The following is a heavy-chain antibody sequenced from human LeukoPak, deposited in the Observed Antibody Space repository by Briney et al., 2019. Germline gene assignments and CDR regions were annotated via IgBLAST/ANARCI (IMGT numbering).Heavy chain of an antibody. CDR3: AKEGDEFRGYLDG. D-gene: IGHD2-21*02. CDR1: GFTFSRLG. Sequence: PGGSLRLSCAASGFTFSRLGMQWVRQAPGKRLEWVAVIHNDGTQGQYGDSVKGRFTISKDNSQNTLHLQLNNLRDADTGVYYCAKEGDEFRGYLDGWGKGTTVTVSS. CDR2: IHNDGTQG. V-gene: IGHV3-30*02. J-gene: IGHJ6*03.